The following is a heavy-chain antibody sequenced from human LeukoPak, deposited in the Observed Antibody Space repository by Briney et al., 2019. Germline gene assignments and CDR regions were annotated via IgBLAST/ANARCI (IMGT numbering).Heavy chain of an antibody. CDR3: ARHPGDH. CDR1: GYRFNNPW. CDR2: ILPSDSDT. V-gene: IGHV5-51*01. J-gene: IGHJ4*02. Sequence: GESPKTSREGSGYRFNNPWNDWVRQVPGKGLEWMGIILPSDSDTRDSPSYQGQVTISPDKSISTASEQWSRLSASVTDMYYCARHPGDHWGEGALFTASS.